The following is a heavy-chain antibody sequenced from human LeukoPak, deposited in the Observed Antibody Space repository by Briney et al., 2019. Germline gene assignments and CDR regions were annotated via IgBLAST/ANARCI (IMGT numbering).Heavy chain of an antibody. CDR2: IGNSGGST. V-gene: IGHV3-23*01. CDR1: GITFSSDA. Sequence: PGGSLRLSCAASGITFSSDAMSWVRQAPGKGLEWVSLIGNSGGSTYYADSVKGRFTISRDNSKNTLYLQMNSLRAEDTAVYYCAKDGSSRGRFDYWGQGTLVTVSS. CDR3: AKDGSSRGRFDY. D-gene: IGHD3-10*01. J-gene: IGHJ4*02.